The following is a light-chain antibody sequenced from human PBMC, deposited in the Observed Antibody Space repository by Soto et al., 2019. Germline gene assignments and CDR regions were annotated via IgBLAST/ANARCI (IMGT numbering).Light chain of an antibody. Sequence: QSALTQPASVSGSPGQSITISCTGTSSDVGGYNYVSWYQQHAGKAPKLMIYEVSNRPSGVSNRFSVSKSDNTASLTISGLQAEDEADYYCSSYTSSSTYVFGTGTKVTVL. CDR3: SSYTSSSTYV. CDR1: SSDVGGYNY. J-gene: IGLJ1*01. CDR2: EVS. V-gene: IGLV2-14*01.